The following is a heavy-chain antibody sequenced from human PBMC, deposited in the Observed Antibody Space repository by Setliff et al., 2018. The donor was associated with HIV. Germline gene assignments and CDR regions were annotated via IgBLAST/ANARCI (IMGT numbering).Heavy chain of an antibody. CDR1: RFTFSTYE. CDR2: ISTSGATM. J-gene: IGHJ4*02. Sequence: AGGSLRLSCAASRFTFSTYEMNWVRQAPGKGLEWVSYISTSGATMYYADSVKGRFTISRDNAKSSLFLQMNSLRDEDTAVYYCARLGDYSSSSVFDYWGQGTLVTVSS. D-gene: IGHD6-6*01. CDR3: ARLGDYSSSSVFDY. V-gene: IGHV3-48*03.